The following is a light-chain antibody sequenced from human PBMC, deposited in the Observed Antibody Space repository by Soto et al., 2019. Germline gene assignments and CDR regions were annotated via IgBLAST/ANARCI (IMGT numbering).Light chain of an antibody. Sequence: DIQLTQSPSTLSASVGDRVTITCRASQSINSCLAWYQQKPGKAPKLLIYKASSLESAVPSRFSGSGSGTEFTLTISSLQPDDFATYYCQQYNSYPWTFGQGTKVEIK. CDR3: QQYNSYPWT. J-gene: IGKJ1*01. CDR2: KAS. V-gene: IGKV1-5*03. CDR1: QSINSC.